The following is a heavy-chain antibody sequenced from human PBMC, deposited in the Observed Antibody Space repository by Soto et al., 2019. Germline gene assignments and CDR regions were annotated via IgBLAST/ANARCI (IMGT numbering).Heavy chain of an antibody. D-gene: IGHD1-26*01. CDR2: ISSSSSYI. V-gene: IGHV3-21*01. CDR3: ARAPGGYSGSLDYYGMDV. CDR1: GFTFSSYS. Sequence: GGSLRLSCAASGFTFSSYSMNWVRQAPGKGLEWVSSISSSSSYIYYADSVKGRFTISRDNAKNSLYLQMNSLRAEDTAVYYCARAPGGYSGSLDYYGMDVWGQGTTVTVSS. J-gene: IGHJ6*02.